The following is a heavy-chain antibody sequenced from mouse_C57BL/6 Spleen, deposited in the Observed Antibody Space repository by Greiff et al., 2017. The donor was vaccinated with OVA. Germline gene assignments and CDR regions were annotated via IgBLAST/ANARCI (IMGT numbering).Heavy chain of an antibody. D-gene: IGHD1-1*01. V-gene: IGHV1-50*01. CDR3: ARSYYGSNWYFDV. J-gene: IGHJ1*03. CDR2: IDPSDSYT. CDR1: GYTFTSYW. Sequence: QVQLQQPGAELVKPGASVKLSCKASGYTFTSYWMQWVKQRPGQGLEWIGEIDPSDSYTNYNQKFKGKATLTVDTSSSTAYMQLSSLTSEDSAVYYCARSYYGSNWYFDVWGTGTTVTVSS.